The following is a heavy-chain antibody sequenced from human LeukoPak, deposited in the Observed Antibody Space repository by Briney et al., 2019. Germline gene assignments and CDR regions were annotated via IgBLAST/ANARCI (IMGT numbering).Heavy chain of an antibody. CDR1: GGSFSGYY. V-gene: IGHV4-34*01. Sequence: PSETLSLTCAVYGGSFSGYYRSWIRQPPGKGLEWVGEINLSGSTNYNPSLTSRVTISVDTSNNQFSLMLSSVAAEDTAVYYCEREDAYYYGSGSYRIFDYWGQGTLVTVSS. CDR3: EREDAYYYGSGSYRIFDY. J-gene: IGHJ4*02. CDR2: INLSGST. D-gene: IGHD3-10*01.